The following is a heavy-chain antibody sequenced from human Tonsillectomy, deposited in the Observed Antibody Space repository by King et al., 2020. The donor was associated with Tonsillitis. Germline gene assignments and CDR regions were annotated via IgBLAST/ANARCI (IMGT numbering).Heavy chain of an antibody. V-gene: IGHV3-48*01. Sequence: QLVQSGGGLVQPGGSLRLSCAASGFTFSSSAMNWVRQAPGKGLEWVSYISSSSRTIYYADSVKGRFTVSRDNAKNSLYLRMNSLRAEDTAVYFCARFVTGYPNPYYYFGMDVWGQGTTVTVS. CDR1: GFTFSSSA. J-gene: IGHJ6*02. CDR3: ARFVTGYPNPYYYFGMDV. CDR2: ISSSSRTI. D-gene: IGHD3-9*01.